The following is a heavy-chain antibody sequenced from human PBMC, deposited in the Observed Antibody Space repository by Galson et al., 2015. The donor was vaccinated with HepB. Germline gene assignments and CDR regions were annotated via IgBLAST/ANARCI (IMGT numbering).Heavy chain of an antibody. Sequence: LVKPTQTLTLTCTFSGFSLSASTMCVSWIRQPPGKALEWLGRIDWDDDKYYNTSLKTRLTISKDTSKNEVVLRMTNMDPVDTATYFCARLLLRRGYDSGDAFDFWGQGSMVIVSS. CDR3: ARLLLRRGYDSGDAFDF. CDR1: GFSLSASTMC. D-gene: IGHD3-3*01. CDR2: IDWDDDK. V-gene: IGHV2-70*11. J-gene: IGHJ3*01.